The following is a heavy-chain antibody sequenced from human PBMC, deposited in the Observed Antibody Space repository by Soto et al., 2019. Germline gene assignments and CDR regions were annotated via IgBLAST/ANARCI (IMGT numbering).Heavy chain of an antibody. D-gene: IGHD2-15*01. J-gene: IGHJ4*02. CDR1: GFTFSSYW. CDR3: ARVYCSGGSWYHLDY. CDR2: INSDGSST. Sequence: GGSLRLSCAASGFTFSSYWMHWVRQAPGKGLVWVSRINSDGSSTSYADSVKGRFTISRDNAKNTLYLQMNSLRAEDTAVYYCARVYCSGGSWYHLDYCGQGTLVTVSS. V-gene: IGHV3-74*01.